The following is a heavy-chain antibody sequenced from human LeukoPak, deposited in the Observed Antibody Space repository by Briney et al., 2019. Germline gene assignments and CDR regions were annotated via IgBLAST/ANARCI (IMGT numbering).Heavy chain of an antibody. CDR1: GGSISSSNW. D-gene: IGHD2-15*01. V-gene: IGHV4-4*02. CDR3: ARDPLYCSGGSCYPDAFDI. Sequence: SGTLSLTCAVSGGSISSSNWWSWVRQPPGKGLEWIGEIYHSGSTNYNPSLKSRVTISVDTSKNQFSLKLSSVTAADTAVYYCARDPLYCSGGSCYPDAFDIWGQGTMVTVSS. CDR2: IYHSGST. J-gene: IGHJ3*02.